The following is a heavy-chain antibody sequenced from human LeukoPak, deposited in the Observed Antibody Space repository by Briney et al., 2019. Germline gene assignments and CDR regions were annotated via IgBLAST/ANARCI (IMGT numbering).Heavy chain of an antibody. CDR2: ISWNSGSI. J-gene: IGHJ3*02. V-gene: IGHV3-9*03. Sequence: GGSLRLSCAASGFTFDDYAMHWVRQAPGKGLEWVSGISWNSGSIGYADSVKGRFTISRDNAKNSLYLQMNSLRAEDMALYYCAKDITIFGVVISSSNAFDIWGQGTMVTVSS. D-gene: IGHD3-3*01. CDR1: GFTFDDYA. CDR3: AKDITIFGVVISSSNAFDI.